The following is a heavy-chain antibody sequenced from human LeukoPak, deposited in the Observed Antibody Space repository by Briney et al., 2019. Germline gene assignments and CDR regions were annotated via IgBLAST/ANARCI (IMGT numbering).Heavy chain of an antibody. V-gene: IGHV4-59*01. D-gene: IGHD6-6*01. CDR3: AREYSSSSGWFDP. CDR1: GGSISSYY. J-gene: IGHJ5*02. Sequence: SETLSLTCTVSGGSISSYYWSWIRQPPGKGLEWIGYIYYSGSTNYNPSLKSRVTISVDTSKNQFSLKLSSVTAADTAVYYCAREYSSSSGWFDPWGQGTLVTVSS. CDR2: IYYSGST.